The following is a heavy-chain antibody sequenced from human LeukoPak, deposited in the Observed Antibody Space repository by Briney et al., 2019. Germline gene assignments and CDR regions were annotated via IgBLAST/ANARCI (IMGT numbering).Heavy chain of an antibody. Sequence: GGSLRLSCAASGFIFRNHGMNWVRQAPGKGLEWLSYISSSGSTIYYADSVKGRFTISRDNAKNSLYLQMNSLRAEDTAVYYCARDPPTRSWGQGTLVTVSS. CDR3: ARDPPTRS. V-gene: IGHV3-48*04. CDR1: GFIFRNHG. CDR2: ISSSGSTI. J-gene: IGHJ4*02.